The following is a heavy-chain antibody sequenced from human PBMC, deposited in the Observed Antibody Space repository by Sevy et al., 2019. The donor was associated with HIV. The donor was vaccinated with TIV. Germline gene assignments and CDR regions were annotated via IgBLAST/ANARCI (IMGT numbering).Heavy chain of an antibody. CDR3: AREGDKRYIDLFGAFDI. V-gene: IGHV3-21*01. CDR2: ISSSSNHI. CDR1: GFTFSSYS. J-gene: IGHJ3*02. D-gene: IGHD3-9*01. Sequence: GGSLRLSCAASGFTFSSYSLSWVRQAPGKGLEWVSSISSSSNHINYADSVKGRFTISRDNAKNSLYLQMNSLRAEDTAVYYCAREGDKRYIDLFGAFDIWGQGTMVTVSS.